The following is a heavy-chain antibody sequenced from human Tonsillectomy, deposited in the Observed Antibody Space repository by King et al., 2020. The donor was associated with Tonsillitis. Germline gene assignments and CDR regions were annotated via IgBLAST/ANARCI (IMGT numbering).Heavy chain of an antibody. CDR1: GFTFSNFG. CDR3: AKAVFHNGLYDY. D-gene: IGHD6-19*01. CDR2: ISNGGDIT. Sequence: VQLVESGGGLVQPGGSLRLSCAASGFTFSNFGISWVRQAPGKGLEWVSDISNGGDITYYAYSVKGRFTISRDNSKNTLYLQMNSLSAEDTALYYCAKAVFHNGLYDYWGQGTRVTVSS. J-gene: IGHJ4*02. V-gene: IGHV3-23*04.